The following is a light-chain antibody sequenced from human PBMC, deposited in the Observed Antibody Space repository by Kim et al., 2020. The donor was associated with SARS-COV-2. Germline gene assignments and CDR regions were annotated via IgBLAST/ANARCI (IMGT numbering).Light chain of an antibody. CDR3: QQYYSTPLA. V-gene: IGKV4-1*01. CDR1: QSVLYSPNNQNY. CDR2: WAS. J-gene: IGKJ4*01. Sequence: GTINCKSSQSVLYSPNNQNYIAWYQQKPGQSPKLLIYWASTRESGVPDRFSGSGSGTDFTLTISSLQAEDVAVYYCQQYYSTPLAFGGGTKVDIK.